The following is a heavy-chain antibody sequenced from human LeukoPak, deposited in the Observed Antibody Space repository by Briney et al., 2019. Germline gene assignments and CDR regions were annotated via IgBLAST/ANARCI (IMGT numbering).Heavy chain of an antibody. V-gene: IGHV4-61*02. J-gene: IGHJ6*03. CDR1: GGSISSGSYY. CDR3: ARLNSGSYYNYYYYYMDV. CDR2: IYTSGST. D-gene: IGHD1-26*01. Sequence: PSQTLSLTCTVSGGSISSGSYYWSWIRQPAGKGLEWIGRIYTSGSTNYNPSLKSRVTISVDTSKTHFSLKLSSVTAADTAVYYCARLNSGSYYNYYYYYMDVWGKGTTVIVSS.